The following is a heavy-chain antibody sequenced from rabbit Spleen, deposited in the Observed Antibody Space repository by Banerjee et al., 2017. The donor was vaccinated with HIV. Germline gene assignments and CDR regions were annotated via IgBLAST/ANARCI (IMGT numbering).Heavy chain of an antibody. CDR2: IFGGSSGST. Sequence: QQQLVESGGGLVQPEGSLTLTCTASGFSLSSSYWICWVRQAPGKGLEWIACIFGGSSGSTWYTSWAKGRFTISKTSSTTVTLQMTSLTAADTATYFCARDLDGVIGWNFGWWGPGTLVTVS. CDR1: GFSLSSSYW. D-gene: IGHD1-1*01. J-gene: IGHJ4*01. CDR3: ARDLDGVIGWNFGW. V-gene: IGHV1S45*01.